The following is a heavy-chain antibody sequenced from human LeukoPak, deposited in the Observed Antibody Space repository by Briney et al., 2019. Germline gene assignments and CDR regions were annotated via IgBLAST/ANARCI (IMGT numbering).Heavy chain of an antibody. V-gene: IGHV3-23*01. CDR3: ARMGRDYYYYYGMDV. D-gene: IGHD2-8*01. Sequence: GGSLRLSCLTSGFTLSTNAMSWVRQAPGKGLEWISGISGSGASTYYADSVKGRFTISRDNSKNTLYLQMNSLRAEDTAVYYCARMGRDYYYYYGMDVWGQGTTVTVSS. CDR1: GFTLSTNA. J-gene: IGHJ6*02. CDR2: ISGSGAST.